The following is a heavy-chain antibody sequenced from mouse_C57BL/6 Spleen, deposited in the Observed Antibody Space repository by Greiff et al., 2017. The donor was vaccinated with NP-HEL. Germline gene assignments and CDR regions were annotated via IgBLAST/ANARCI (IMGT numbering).Heavy chain of an antibody. J-gene: IGHJ4*01. CDR3: TREGVYKDY. Sequence: EVKVEESGEGLVKPGGSLKLSCAASGFTFSSYAMSWVRQTPEKRLEWVAYISSGGDYIYYADTVKGRFTISRDNARNTLYLQMSSLKSEDTAMYYCTREGVYKDYWGQGTSVTVSS. CDR1: GFTFSSYA. D-gene: IGHD1-3*01. V-gene: IGHV5-9-1*02. CDR2: ISSGGDYI.